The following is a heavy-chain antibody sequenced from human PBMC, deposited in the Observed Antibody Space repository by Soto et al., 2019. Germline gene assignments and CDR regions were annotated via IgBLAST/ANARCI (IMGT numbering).Heavy chain of an antibody. CDR2: INPNSGGT. CDR3: ARGATVTTTLPFDY. V-gene: IGHV1-2*04. D-gene: IGHD4-17*01. J-gene: IGHJ4*02. Sequence: ASVKVSCKASGYTFTGYYMHWVRQAPGQGLEWMGWINPNSGGTNYAQKFQGWVTMTRDTSISTAYMELSRLRSDDTAAYYCARGATVTTTLPFDYWGQGTLITVSS. CDR1: GYTFTGYY.